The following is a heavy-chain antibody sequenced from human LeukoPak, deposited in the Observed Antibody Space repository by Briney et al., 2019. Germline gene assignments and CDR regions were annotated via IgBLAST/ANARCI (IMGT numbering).Heavy chain of an antibody. CDR2: INPNSGGT. J-gene: IGHJ4*02. V-gene: IGHV1-2*06. CDR3: ASFFSCSGGSCYTDLLPKPIYFDY. Sequence: GESLKISCKGSGYRFTSYWIGWVRQAPGQGLEWMGRINPNSGGTNYAQKFQGRVTMTRDMSISTAYMELSRLRSDDTAVYYCASFFSCSGGSCYTDLLPKPIYFDYWGQGTLATVSS. D-gene: IGHD2-15*01. CDR1: GYRFTSYW.